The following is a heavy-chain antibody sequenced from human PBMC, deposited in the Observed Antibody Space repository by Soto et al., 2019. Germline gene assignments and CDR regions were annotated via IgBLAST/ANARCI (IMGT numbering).Heavy chain of an antibody. D-gene: IGHD2-2*01. CDR3: ARELCSSTSCYFDY. J-gene: IGHJ4*02. Sequence: GGSLRLSCAASGFTFSDYYMSWIRQAPGKGLEWVSYISSSGSTIYYADSVKGRFTISRDNAKNSLYLQMNSLRAEDTAVYYCARELCSSTSCYFDYWGQGTLVTVSS. CDR1: GFTFSDYY. V-gene: IGHV3-11*01. CDR2: ISSSGSTI.